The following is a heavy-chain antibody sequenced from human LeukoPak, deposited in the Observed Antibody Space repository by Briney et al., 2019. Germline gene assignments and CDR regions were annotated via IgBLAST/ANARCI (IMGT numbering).Heavy chain of an antibody. CDR2: IIPIFGTA. CDR1: GGTFSSYA. D-gene: IGHD3-22*01. J-gene: IGHJ4*02. CDR3: ARTNYYDSSGYHFDY. V-gene: IGHV1-69*13. Sequence: GASVKVSCKASGGTFSSYAISWVRQAPGQGLEWMGGIIPIFGTANYAQKFQGRVTITADESTSTAYMELSSLRSEDTAVYYCARTNYYDSSGYHFDYWGQGTLVTVSS.